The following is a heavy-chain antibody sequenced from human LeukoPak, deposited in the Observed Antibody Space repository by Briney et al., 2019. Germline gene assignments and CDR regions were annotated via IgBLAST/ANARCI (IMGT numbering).Heavy chain of an antibody. Sequence: GESLKISCKGSGYSFTSYWIGWVRQMPGKGLEWVGIIYPCDSDTSYSPYFQGQVTISADKSISTAYLQWSSLKASDTAMYYCARCQILTAYPFDYWGQGTLVTVSS. CDR2: IYPCDSDT. V-gene: IGHV5-51*01. CDR3: ARCQILTAYPFDY. CDR1: GYSFTSYW. D-gene: IGHD3-9*01. J-gene: IGHJ4*02.